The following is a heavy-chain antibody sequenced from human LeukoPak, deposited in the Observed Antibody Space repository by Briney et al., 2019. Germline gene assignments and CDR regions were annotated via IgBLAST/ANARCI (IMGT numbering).Heavy chain of an antibody. CDR3: ARSDY. Sequence: GGSLRLSCAASGFTFSSYAMHWVRQAPGKGLEWVAVISYDGSNKYYADSVKGRFTISRDNSKNTLYLQMNSLRAEDTAVYYCARSDYWGQGTLVTVSS. CDR2: ISYDGSNK. J-gene: IGHJ4*02. V-gene: IGHV3-30-3*01. CDR1: GFTFSSYA.